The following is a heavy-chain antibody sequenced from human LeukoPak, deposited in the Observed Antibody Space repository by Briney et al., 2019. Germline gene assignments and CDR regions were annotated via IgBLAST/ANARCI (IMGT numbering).Heavy chain of an antibody. CDR1: GFTVSSNY. CDR3: AKIDDGVVVVADYFDY. D-gene: IGHD2-15*01. Sequence: GGSLRLSCAASGFTVSSNYMSWVRQAPGKGLEWVAFIRYDGSNKYYADSVKGRFTISRDNSKNTLYLQMNSLRAEDTAVYYCAKIDDGVVVVADYFDYWGQGTLVTVSS. V-gene: IGHV3-30*02. J-gene: IGHJ4*02. CDR2: IRYDGSNK.